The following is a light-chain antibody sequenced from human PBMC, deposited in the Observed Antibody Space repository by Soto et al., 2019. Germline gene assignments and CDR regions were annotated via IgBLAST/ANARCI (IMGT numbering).Light chain of an antibody. CDR2: G. CDR1: SSNIGAGYP. J-gene: IGLJ3*02. Sequence: QSVLTQPPSVSGAPGPGVTISCTGSSSNIGAGYPVHWYQQLPGTAPKLLVAGNRPSGVPDRFSVSKSGASASLAITGLQAEDAADYYCQSYDSSLSRRGVFGGGTKVTVL. CDR3: QSYDSSLSRRGV. V-gene: IGLV1-40*01.